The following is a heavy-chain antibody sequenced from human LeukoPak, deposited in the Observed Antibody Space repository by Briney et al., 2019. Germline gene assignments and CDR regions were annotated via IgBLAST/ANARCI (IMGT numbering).Heavy chain of an antibody. J-gene: IGHJ4*02. CDR2: INLSGGT. Sequence: SETLSLTCAIYGESFTGFYWTWIRQPPGKGLQWIGQINLSGGTNYNPSLKSRVTISADTSKNQFSLKLSSLTAADTAVYFCARAIAYYYGDGNYGRLSVPGTIDYWGQGTLVTVSS. V-gene: IGHV4-34*01. D-gene: IGHD3-10*01. CDR3: ARAIAYYYGDGNYGRLSVPGTIDY. CDR1: GESFTGFY.